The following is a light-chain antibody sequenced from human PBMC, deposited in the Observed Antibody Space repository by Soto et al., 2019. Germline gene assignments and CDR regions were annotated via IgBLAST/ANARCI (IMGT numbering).Light chain of an antibody. CDR3: CSYAGTYTFAV. V-gene: IGLV2-11*01. CDR1: NSDVGGYDY. J-gene: IGLJ2*01. CDR2: DVR. Sequence: QSAPTQPRSVSGSPGQSVTISCTGTNSDVGGYDYVSWFQHSPGKAPKLIIHDVRERPSGVPDRFSGSWSGNTASLTISGLQPEDEADYYCCSYAGTYTFAVFGGGTKLTVL.